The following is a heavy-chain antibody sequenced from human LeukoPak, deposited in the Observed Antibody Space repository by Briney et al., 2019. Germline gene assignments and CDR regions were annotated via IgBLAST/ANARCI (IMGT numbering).Heavy chain of an antibody. Sequence: GGSLRLSCAASGFIFNKHAMSWVRQAPGEGLEWVSGLSGSGGSTDYADSVKGRFTVSRDNSKNTLFLQMNSLRAEDTAIYYCAKERDYGPADYWGQGTLATVSS. V-gene: IGHV3-23*01. J-gene: IGHJ4*02. CDR1: GFIFNKHA. CDR2: LSGSGGST. CDR3: AKERDYGPADY. D-gene: IGHD4/OR15-4a*01.